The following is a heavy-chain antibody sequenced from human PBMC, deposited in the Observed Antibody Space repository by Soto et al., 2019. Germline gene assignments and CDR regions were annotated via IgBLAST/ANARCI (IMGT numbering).Heavy chain of an antibody. D-gene: IGHD3-3*02. Sequence: SETLSLTCTVSGGSISSSSYYWGWIRQPPGKGLEWIGSIYYSGSTYYNPSLKSRVTISVDTSKNQFSLKLSSVTAADTAVYYCASPKIAFYNWFYPWGQGTLVTVSS. CDR2: IYYSGST. CDR1: GGSISSSSYY. CDR3: ASPKIAFYNWFYP. V-gene: IGHV4-39*01. J-gene: IGHJ5*02.